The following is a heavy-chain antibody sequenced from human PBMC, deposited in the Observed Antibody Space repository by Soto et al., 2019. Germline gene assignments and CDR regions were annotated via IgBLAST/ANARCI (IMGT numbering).Heavy chain of an antibody. CDR1: GYTFTCYY. J-gene: IGHJ6*02. V-gene: IGHV1-46*01. Sequence: ASVKVSCKASGYTFTCYYMHWVRQAPGQGLEWMVIINPSGGSTSYAQKFQGRVTMTRDTSTSTVYMELSSLRSEDTAVYYCARALTWIQLKNTAFYYYYYGMDVWGQGTTVTVSS. D-gene: IGHD5-18*01. CDR3: ARALTWIQLKNTAFYYYYYGMDV. CDR2: INPSGGST.